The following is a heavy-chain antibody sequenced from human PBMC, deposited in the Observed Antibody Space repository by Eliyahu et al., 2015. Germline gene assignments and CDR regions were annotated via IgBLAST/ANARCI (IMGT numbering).Heavy chain of an antibody. CDR1: GFPFSSYS. CDR2: ISSSSSYI. CDR3: AGSEIRGQQLGV. J-gene: IGHJ3*01. D-gene: IGHD6-13*01. V-gene: IGHV3-21*01. Sequence: EVQLVESGGGLVKPGGSLXLSCAAXGFPFSSYSXNXVRQAPGKGLEWVSSISSSSSYIYYADSVKGRFTISRDNAKNSLYLQMNSLRAEDTAVYYCAGSEIRGQQLGVWGQGTMVTVSS.